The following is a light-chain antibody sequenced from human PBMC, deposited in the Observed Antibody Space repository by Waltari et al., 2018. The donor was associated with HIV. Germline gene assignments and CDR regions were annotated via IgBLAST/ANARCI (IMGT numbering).Light chain of an antibody. J-gene: IGLJ2*01. CDR1: KLGDKY. V-gene: IGLV3-1*01. CDR2: QDR. Sequence: SYDLTQPPSVSVSPGQTASITCSGDKLGDKYASWYQQKAGQSPVLVIFQDRQRPSGTPDRISGSKAGNAATLTISGTQAMDEADYYCQAWDSNTAHVLFGGGTKVTVL. CDR3: QAWDSNTAHVL.